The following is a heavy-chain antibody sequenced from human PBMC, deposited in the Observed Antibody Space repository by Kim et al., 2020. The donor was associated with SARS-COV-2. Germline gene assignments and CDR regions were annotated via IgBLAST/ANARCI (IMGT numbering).Heavy chain of an antibody. V-gene: IGHV4-34*01. J-gene: IGHJ6*02. CDR3: ARGSVWSGYYVGVYYYYGMDV. Sequence: SETLSLTCAVYGGSFSGYYWSWIRQPPGKGLEWIGEINHSGSTNYNPSLKSRVTISVDTSKNQFSLKLSSVTAADTAVYYCARGSVWSGYYVGVYYYYGMDVWGQGTTVTVSS. CDR2: INHSGST. D-gene: IGHD3-3*01. CDR1: GGSFSGYY.